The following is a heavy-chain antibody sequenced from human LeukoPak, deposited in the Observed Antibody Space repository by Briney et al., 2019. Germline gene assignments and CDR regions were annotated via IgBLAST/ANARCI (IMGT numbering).Heavy chain of an antibody. D-gene: IGHD4-17*01. Sequence: SETLSLTCAVSGGSIRSKSYYWGWSCQPPGRGLEWNERIYYSGSTYYNPSLKSRVTISVDTSKNQFSLKLSSVTAADTAVYYCARGMTTVTRNGYYFDYWGQGTLVTVSS. CDR2: IYYSGST. V-gene: IGHV4-39*01. CDR1: GGSIRSKSYY. J-gene: IGHJ4*02. CDR3: ARGMTTVTRNGYYFDY.